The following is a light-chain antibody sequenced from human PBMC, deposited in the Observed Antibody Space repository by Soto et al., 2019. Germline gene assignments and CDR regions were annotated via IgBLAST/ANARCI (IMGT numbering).Light chain of an antibody. CDR2: EVS. J-gene: IGLJ3*02. CDR3: SSYTTSSTRV. V-gene: IGLV2-14*01. Sequence: QSALTQPASVSGSPGQSITISCTGTSSDVGGYKFVSWYQQHPGKAPKLMIYEVSNRPSGVSNRFSGSKSGNTASLTISGLQAEDEADYYCSSYTTSSTRVFGGGTKVTDL. CDR1: SSDVGGYKF.